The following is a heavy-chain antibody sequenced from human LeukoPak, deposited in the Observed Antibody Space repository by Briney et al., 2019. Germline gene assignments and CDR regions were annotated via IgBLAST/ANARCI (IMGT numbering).Heavy chain of an antibody. V-gene: IGHV1-8*03. D-gene: IGHD3-22*01. CDR3: ARDQTYYYDSSGYYFGRFVY. J-gene: IGHJ4*02. CDR2: MNPNSGNT. Sequence: ASVKVSCKASGYTFTSYDINWVRQATGQGLEWMGWMNPNSGNTGYAQKFQGRVTITRNTSISTAYMELSSLRSEDTAVYYCARDQTYYYDSSGYYFGRFVYWGQGTLVTVSS. CDR1: GYTFTSYD.